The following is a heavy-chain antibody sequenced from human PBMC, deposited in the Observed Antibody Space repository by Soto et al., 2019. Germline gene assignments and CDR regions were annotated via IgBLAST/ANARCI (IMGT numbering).Heavy chain of an antibody. CDR3: ARLLYDSGDYVGY. Sequence: EAQLVESGGTLVQPGGSLRLSCVASGFTFSSYSMKWVRQAPGKGLEWVAYISPSDTTIYYADSVKGRFTISRDDSKNSVYLQMNSLRVDDTALYYCARLLYDSGDYVGYWGQGTLVTVSA. CDR2: ISPSDTTI. J-gene: IGHJ4*02. CDR1: GFTFSSYS. D-gene: IGHD4-17*01. V-gene: IGHV3-48*01.